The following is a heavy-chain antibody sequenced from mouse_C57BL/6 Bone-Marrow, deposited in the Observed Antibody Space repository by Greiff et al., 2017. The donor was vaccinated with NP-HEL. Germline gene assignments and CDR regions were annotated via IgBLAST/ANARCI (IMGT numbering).Heavy chain of an antibody. CDR3: ARYLTWYFDV. D-gene: IGHD5-1*01. Sequence: VQLQQPGAELVRPGSSVKLSCKASGYTFTSYWMDWVKQRPGQGLEWIGNIYPSDSETHYNQKFKDKATLTVDKSSSTAYMQLSSLTSEDSAVYYCARYLTWYFDVWGTGTKVTVSA. CDR2: IYPSDSET. V-gene: IGHV1-61*01. CDR1: GYTFTSYW. J-gene: IGHJ1*03.